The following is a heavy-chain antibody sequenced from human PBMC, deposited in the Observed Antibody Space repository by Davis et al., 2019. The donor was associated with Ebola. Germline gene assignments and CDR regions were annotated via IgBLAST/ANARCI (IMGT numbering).Heavy chain of an antibody. Sequence: GGSLRLSCAASGFTFSSYGMHWVRQAPGKGLEWVAVISYDGSNKYYADSVKGRFTISRDNSKNTLYLQMNSLRAEDTAVYYCAKERLMGVVVVAATQGMDVWGQGTTVTVSS. J-gene: IGHJ6*02. V-gene: IGHV3-30*18. D-gene: IGHD2-15*01. CDR1: GFTFSSYG. CDR2: ISYDGSNK. CDR3: AKERLMGVVVVAATQGMDV.